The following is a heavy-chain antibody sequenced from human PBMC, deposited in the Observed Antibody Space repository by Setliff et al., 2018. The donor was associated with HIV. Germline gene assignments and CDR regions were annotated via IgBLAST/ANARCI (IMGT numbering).Heavy chain of an antibody. J-gene: IGHJ3*02. CDR3: ARVPYRSAWFSGGHDAFDI. D-gene: IGHD6-19*01. CDR1: GYSFARYG. Sequence: ASVKVSCKASGYSFARYGLSWVRQAPGQGLEWMGWISGFNGNTKYAQSFQDMVAMTTETATSTAYMEMRSLRSDDTAVYFCARVPYRSAWFSGGHDAFDIWGQGTMVTVSS. CDR2: ISGFNGNT. V-gene: IGHV1-18*01.